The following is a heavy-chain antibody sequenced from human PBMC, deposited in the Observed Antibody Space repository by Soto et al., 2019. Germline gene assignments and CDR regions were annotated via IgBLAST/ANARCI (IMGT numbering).Heavy chain of an antibody. Sequence: QVQLQESGPGLVKPSETLSLTCTVSGGSVSSGSYYWSWIRQPPGKGLEWIGYIYYSGSTNYNPSLKSRVTISVDTSKNQFSLKLSSVTAADTAVYYCARDSRGFDPWGKGTLVTVSS. V-gene: IGHV4-61*01. CDR3: ARDSRGFDP. J-gene: IGHJ5*02. CDR2: IYYSGST. CDR1: GGSVSSGSYY.